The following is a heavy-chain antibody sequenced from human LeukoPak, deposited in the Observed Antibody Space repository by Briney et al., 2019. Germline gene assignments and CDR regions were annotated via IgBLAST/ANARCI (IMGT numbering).Heavy chain of an antibody. Sequence: GGSLRLSCTASGFIVTNNYINWVRQAPGKGLEWVSAISGSGGSTYYADSVKGRFTISRDNSKNTLYLQMNSLRAEDTAVYYCAKDRSYGSGSYWFWSDAFDIWGQGTMVTVSS. D-gene: IGHD3-10*01. CDR1: GFIVTNNY. V-gene: IGHV3-23*01. CDR2: ISGSGGST. CDR3: AKDRSYGSGSYWFWSDAFDI. J-gene: IGHJ3*02.